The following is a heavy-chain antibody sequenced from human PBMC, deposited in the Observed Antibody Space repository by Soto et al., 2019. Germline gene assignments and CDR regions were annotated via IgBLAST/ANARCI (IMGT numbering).Heavy chain of an antibody. CDR3: AHGGNSQQIDP. D-gene: IGHD3-16*01. CDR1: GFSLSTSGVG. V-gene: IGHV2-5*02. CDR2: IYWDDDK. J-gene: IGHJ5*02. Sequence: QITLKESGPTLVKPTQTLTLTCTFSGFSLSTSGVGVGWIRQPPGKALEWLAVIYWDDDKRYSPSLKSRLTXTXXTSKTQVVLTITNMDPVDTATYYCAHGGNSQQIDPWGQGTLVTVSS.